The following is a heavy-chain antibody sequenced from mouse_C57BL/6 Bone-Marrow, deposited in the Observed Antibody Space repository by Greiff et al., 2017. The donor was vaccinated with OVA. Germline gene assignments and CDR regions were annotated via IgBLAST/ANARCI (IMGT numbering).Heavy chain of an antibody. CDR2: IDPSDSET. CDR1: GYTFTSYW. Sequence: VQLQQPGAELVRPGSSVKLSCKASGYTFTSYWMHWVKQRPIQGLEWIGNIDPSDSETNYNQKFKDKATLTVDKSSSTAYMQLSSLTSEDSAVYYCARYYSNYLAWFAYWGQGTLVTVSA. D-gene: IGHD2-5*01. J-gene: IGHJ3*01. CDR3: ARYYSNYLAWFAY. V-gene: IGHV1-52*01.